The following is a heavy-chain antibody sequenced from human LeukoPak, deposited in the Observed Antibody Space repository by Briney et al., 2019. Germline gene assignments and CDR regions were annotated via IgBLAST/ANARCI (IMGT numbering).Heavy chain of an antibody. J-gene: IGHJ5*02. CDR3: ARVPAAAIRPPHWFDP. Sequence: PSETLSLTCTVSGGSINSGGYYWSWIRQHPGKGLEWTGYISYSGSTYYNPSLKSRVTISLDTSKNQFSLRLSSVTAAETAVYYCARVPAAAIRPPHWFDPWGQGTLVTVSS. CDR1: GGSINSGGYY. CDR2: ISYSGST. D-gene: IGHD2-2*01. V-gene: IGHV4-31*03.